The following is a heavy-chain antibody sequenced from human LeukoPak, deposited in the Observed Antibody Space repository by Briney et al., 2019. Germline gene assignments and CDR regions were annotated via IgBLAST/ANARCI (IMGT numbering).Heavy chain of an antibody. CDR2: INHSGST. D-gene: IGHD6-19*01. J-gene: IGHJ5*02. CDR1: GGSFSGYY. V-gene: IGHV4-34*01. CDR3: ARVYSSTHNWFDT. Sequence: PSETLSLTCAVYGGSFSGYYWSWIRQPPGKGLEWIGEINHSGSTNYNPSLKSRVTISVERSKNHFSLKLSSLTVADTARYYCARVYSSTHNWFDTWGQGIQVTVSS.